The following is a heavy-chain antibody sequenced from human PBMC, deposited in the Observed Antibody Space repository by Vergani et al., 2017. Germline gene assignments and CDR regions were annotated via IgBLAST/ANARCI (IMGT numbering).Heavy chain of an antibody. Sequence: EGKLVESGGGLVQPGGSLRLSCAASGFTFSSYSMNGVGQAPGKGLEWVSYISTRSSTIYYAESVKGRLTIARENAKNSLYLQVNSLRDEETAVYFCARGGDPLNYDLLTGYYTERAEYFQHWGQGTLVTVSS. J-gene: IGHJ1*01. V-gene: IGHV3-48*02. CDR1: GFTFSSYS. D-gene: IGHD3-9*01. CDR2: ISTRSSTI. CDR3: ARGGDPLNYDLLTGYYTERAEYFQH.